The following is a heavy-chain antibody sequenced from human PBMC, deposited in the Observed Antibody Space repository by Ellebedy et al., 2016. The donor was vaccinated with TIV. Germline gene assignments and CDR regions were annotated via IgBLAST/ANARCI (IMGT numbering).Heavy chain of an antibody. Sequence: GESLKISCAASGFTFSSYAMHWVRQAPGKGLECVAGISHDGRNYKHADSVKGRFTISRDDSKNTLYLQMNSLRAEDTAVYYCARSRSAYYIAGSGFDYWGQGTLVTVSS. V-gene: IGHV3-30*04. CDR2: ISHDGRNY. D-gene: IGHD1-26*01. CDR1: GFTFSSYA. J-gene: IGHJ4*02. CDR3: ARSRSAYYIAGSGFDY.